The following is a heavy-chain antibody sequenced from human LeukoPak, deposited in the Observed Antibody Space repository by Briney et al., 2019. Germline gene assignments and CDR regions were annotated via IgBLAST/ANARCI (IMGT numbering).Heavy chain of an antibody. Sequence: SETLSLTCTVSGGSISSSSYYWGWIRQPPGKGLEWIGSIYYSGSTYYNPSLKSRVTISVDTSKNQFSLKLSSVTAADTAVYYCAREVLAVTTVFVREGVIYYMDVWGKGTTVTVSS. CDR1: GGSISSSSYY. CDR2: IYYSGST. J-gene: IGHJ6*03. V-gene: IGHV4-39*07. CDR3: AREVLAVTTVFVREGVIYYMDV. D-gene: IGHD4-17*01.